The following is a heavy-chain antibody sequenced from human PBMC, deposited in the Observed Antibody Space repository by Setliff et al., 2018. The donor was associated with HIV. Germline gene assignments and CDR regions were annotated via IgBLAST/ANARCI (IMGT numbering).Heavy chain of an antibody. J-gene: IGHJ5*02. D-gene: IGHD3-10*01. CDR2: IYYSGST. CDR3: ARTSGSDRLNWFDP. Sequence: SETLSLTCTVSGASISSYYWSWIRQPAGKGLEWIGYIYYSGSTYYNPSLKSRVTISVDTSKNQFSLRLRSVTAADTAVYYCARTSGSDRLNWFDPWGQGTLVTVSS. V-gene: IGHV4-59*01. CDR1: GASISSYY.